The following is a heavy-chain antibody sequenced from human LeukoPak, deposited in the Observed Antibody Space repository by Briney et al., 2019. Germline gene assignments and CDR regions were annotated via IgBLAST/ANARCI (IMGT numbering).Heavy chain of an antibody. CDR1: GYIYTSYG. D-gene: IGHD3-10*01. V-gene: IGHV1-18*04. CDR2: ISAYNGNT. CDR3: TRGPEWFGVNVDY. J-gene: IGHJ4*02. Sequence: EASVKVSCTASGYIYTSYGINWVRQAPGQGLEWMGWISAYNGNTKYAQKLQGRVTMTTDTSTSTAHMELRSRRTDDTAVYYCTRGPEWFGVNVDYWGQGTPVTVSS.